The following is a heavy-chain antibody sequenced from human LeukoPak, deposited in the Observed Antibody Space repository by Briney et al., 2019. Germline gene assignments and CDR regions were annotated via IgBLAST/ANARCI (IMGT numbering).Heavy chain of an antibody. CDR3: ARDRSNTMVRGVID. V-gene: IGHV4-31*03. CDR2: IYYSGST. CDR1: GGSISSGGYY. Sequence: SQTLSLTCTVSGGSISSGGYYWSWIRQHPGKGLEWIGYIYYSGSTYYNPSLKSRVTMSVDTSKNQFSLKLSSVTAADTAVYYCARDRSNTMVRGVIDWGQGTLVTVSS. J-gene: IGHJ4*02. D-gene: IGHD3-10*01.